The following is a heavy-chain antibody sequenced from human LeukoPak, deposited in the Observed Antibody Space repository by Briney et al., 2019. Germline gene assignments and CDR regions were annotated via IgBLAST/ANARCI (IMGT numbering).Heavy chain of an antibody. V-gene: IGHV1-69*04. J-gene: IGHJ4*02. Sequence: SVKVSCKASGGTFSSYAISWVRQAPGQGLEWMGRIIPILGVANYAQKFQGRVTMTEDTSTDTAYMELSSLRSEDTAVYYCATVKSRYYDSSGYDFDYWGQGTLVTVSS. CDR3: ATVKSRYYDSSGYDFDY. CDR2: IIPILGVA. CDR1: GGTFSSYA. D-gene: IGHD3-22*01.